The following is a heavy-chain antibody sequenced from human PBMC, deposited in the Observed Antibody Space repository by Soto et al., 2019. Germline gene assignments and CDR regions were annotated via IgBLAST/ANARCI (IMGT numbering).Heavy chain of an antibody. J-gene: IGHJ6*03. CDR1: GFTFSSYA. CDR3: AKAEGLVVPGGYYYYYMDV. Sequence: GGSLRLSCAASGFTFSSYAMSWVRQAPGKGLEWVSAISGSGGSTYYADSVKGRFTISRDNSKNTLYLQMNSLRAEDTAVYYCAKAEGLVVPGGYYYYYMDVWGKGTTVTVSS. D-gene: IGHD2-2*01. CDR2: ISGSGGST. V-gene: IGHV3-23*01.